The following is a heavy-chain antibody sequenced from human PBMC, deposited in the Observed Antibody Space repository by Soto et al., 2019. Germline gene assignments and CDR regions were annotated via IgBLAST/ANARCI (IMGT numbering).Heavy chain of an antibody. D-gene: IGHD3-10*01. V-gene: IGHV4-39*01. CDR3: ARHRGPAPVY. CDR1: GGSISGYY. CDR2: LFYGGAT. J-gene: IGHJ4*02. Sequence: QVQLQESGPGLVKPSETLSLTCTVSGGSISGYYWTWIRQPPGKGLEWVGSLFYGGATDYNPSLNIGLTMSIDTSKNHFYMKLRSVSAADTAGYYCARHRGPAPVYWGQGTLVTASS.